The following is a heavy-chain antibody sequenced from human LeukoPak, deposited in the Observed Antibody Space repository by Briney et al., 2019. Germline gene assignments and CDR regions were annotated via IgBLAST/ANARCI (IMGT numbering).Heavy chain of an antibody. V-gene: IGHV4-34*01. CDR3: TRMTTGHDY. CDR1: GVSFDDYY. CDR2: INHSGYT. Sequence: SETLSLTCAVSGVSFDDYYWAWVRHTPGKGLEWIGEINHSGYTNDSPSLKSRVTLSIDTSRKQFSLNLRSVTVADAGTYYCTRMTTGHDYWGQGTLVTVSS. D-gene: IGHD4-17*01. J-gene: IGHJ4*02.